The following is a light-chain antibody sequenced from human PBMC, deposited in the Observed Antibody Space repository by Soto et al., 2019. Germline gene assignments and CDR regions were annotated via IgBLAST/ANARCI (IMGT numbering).Light chain of an antibody. CDR1: QSVSSN. V-gene: IGKV3-15*01. Sequence: EIVMTQSPATLSVSPGERATLSCRASQSVSSNLAWYQQKPGQAPRLLIYGASTRATGIPARFSGSGSGAELPHTVSSQQSEDFEVYYCQQYNNWPPRLTFRGGTKVEIK. CDR2: GAS. CDR3: QQYNNWPPRLT. J-gene: IGKJ4*01.